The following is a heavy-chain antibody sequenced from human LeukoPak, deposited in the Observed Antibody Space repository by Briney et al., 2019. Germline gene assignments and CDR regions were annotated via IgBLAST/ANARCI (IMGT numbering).Heavy chain of an antibody. V-gene: IGHV3-30*02. CDR2: ITYDRGDT. D-gene: IGHD2-2*01. CDR1: KFNFIKYG. CDR3: YTDIVTVPAPDY. Sequence: PGGSLRLSCATSKFNFIKYGLTWVRQAPGKGLEWVAFITYDRGDTYYADSVKGRFTISRDSSKTTLYLRMNSLRAEDTAVYYCYTDIVTVPAPDYWGQGALVTVSS. J-gene: IGHJ4*02.